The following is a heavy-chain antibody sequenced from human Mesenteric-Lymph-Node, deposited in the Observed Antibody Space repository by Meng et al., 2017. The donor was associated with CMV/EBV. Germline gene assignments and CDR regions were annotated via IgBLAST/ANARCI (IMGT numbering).Heavy chain of an antibody. CDR1: GGSISSYY. CDR2: IYYSGST. V-gene: IGHV4-59*01. J-gene: IGHJ4*02. Sequence: SETLSLTCTVSGGSISSYYWSWIRQPPGKGLEWIGYIYYSGSTNYNPSLKSRVTFSVDTSKNQFSVKLSSVTAADTAIYYCARVSYSSSSGADFWGQGTLVTVSS. D-gene: IGHD6-6*01. CDR3: ARVSYSSSSGADF.